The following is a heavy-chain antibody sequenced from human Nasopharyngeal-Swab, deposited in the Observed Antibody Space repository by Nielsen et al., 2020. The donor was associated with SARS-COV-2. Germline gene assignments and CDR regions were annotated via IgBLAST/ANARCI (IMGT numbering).Heavy chain of an antibody. D-gene: IGHD6-19*01. CDR1: GFTFSSYA. CDR2: ISYDGSNK. Sequence: GGSLRLPCAASGFTFSSYAMHWVRQAPGKGLEWVAVISYDGSNKYYADSVKGRFTISRDNSKNTLYLQMNSLRAEDTAVYYCAKEEPVYSSGPYDYWGQGTLVTVSS. V-gene: IGHV3-30*04. J-gene: IGHJ4*02. CDR3: AKEEPVYSSGPYDY.